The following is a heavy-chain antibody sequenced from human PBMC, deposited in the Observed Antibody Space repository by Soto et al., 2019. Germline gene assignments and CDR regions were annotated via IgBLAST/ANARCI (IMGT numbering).Heavy chain of an antibody. Sequence: PETLSLTSTVSGGSINSSSYYWGWIRQPPGKGLEWIGRIYYSGSSHCNPSLKSRVTISVDTSQNQFSLKLSSVTAADTAVYYCARQAFFNSCCYDIDCFDFWGQGTLVTGSA. CDR3: ARQAFFNSCCYDIDCFDF. D-gene: IGHD2-2*01. J-gene: IGHJ5*01. V-gene: IGHV4-39*01. CDR2: IYYSGSS. CDR1: GGSINSSSYY.